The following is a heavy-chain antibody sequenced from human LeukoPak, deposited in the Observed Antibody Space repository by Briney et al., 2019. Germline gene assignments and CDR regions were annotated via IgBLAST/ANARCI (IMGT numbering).Heavy chain of an antibody. J-gene: IGHJ3*02. D-gene: IGHD3-10*01. Sequence: GGSLRLSCAASGFTFSDYYMSWIRQAQGKGLDWVSYISSSGTPIYYADSVKGRFTISRDNARNSLYLQMNSLRAEDTAVYYCARDFGGSNGSGSYFQGDAFDIWGQGTMVTVSS. CDR1: GFTFSDYY. CDR2: ISSSGTPI. CDR3: ARDFGGSNGSGSYFQGDAFDI. V-gene: IGHV3-11*01.